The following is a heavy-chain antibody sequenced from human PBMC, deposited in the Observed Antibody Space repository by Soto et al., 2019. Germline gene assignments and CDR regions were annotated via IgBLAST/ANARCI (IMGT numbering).Heavy chain of an antibody. CDR2: ISAYNGNT. CDR3: ARDLFWSGYDYYYYMDV. Sequence: ASVKVSCKASGYTFTSYGISWVRQAPGQGLEWMGWISAYNGNTNYAQKLQGRVTMTTDTSTSTAYMELRSLRSDDTAVYYCARDLFWSGYDYYYYMDVWGKGITVTVSS. J-gene: IGHJ6*03. CDR1: GYTFTSYG. D-gene: IGHD3-3*01. V-gene: IGHV1-18*01.